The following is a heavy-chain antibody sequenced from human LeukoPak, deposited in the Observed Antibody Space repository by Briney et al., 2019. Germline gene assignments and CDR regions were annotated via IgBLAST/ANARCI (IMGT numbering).Heavy chain of an antibody. CDR1: GFPLRSSA. V-gene: IGHV3-23*01. D-gene: IGHD5-18*01. J-gene: IGHJ4*02. CDR2: VSGSGGST. Sequence: PGGSLRLSCAGSGFPLRSSAMGWVRQAPGKGLEWVSTVSGSGGSTYYADSVKGRFTISRDNSKNTLYLQMNSLRAEDTAVYYCAKDRVIGRGYSYGKFDYWGQGTLVTVSS. CDR3: AKDRVIGRGYSYGKFDY.